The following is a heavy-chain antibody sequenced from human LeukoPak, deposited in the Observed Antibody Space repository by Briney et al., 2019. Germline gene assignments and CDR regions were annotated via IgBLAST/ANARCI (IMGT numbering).Heavy chain of an antibody. CDR3: ARDHGRGSTDYFDY. CDR2: FSSDGSYI. J-gene: IGHJ4*02. D-gene: IGHD3-10*01. CDR1: GFTFSSYS. Sequence: PGGSLRLSCAVSGFTFSSYSMNWLRQAPGKGLEWVSSFSSDGSYIYYADSVKGRFSISRDTAKNSLYLQMNSMGVDDTAVYYCARDHGRGSTDYFDYWGQGTLVTVSS. V-gene: IGHV3-21*01.